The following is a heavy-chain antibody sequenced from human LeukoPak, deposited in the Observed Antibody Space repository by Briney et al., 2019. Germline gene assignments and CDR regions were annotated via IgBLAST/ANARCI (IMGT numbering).Heavy chain of an antibody. CDR2: IYYSGST. D-gene: IGHD3-10*01. CDR3: AEYTYGSGSYYKFDY. Sequence: SETLSLTCTVSGGSISSSSYYWGWIRQPPGKGLEWIGSIYYSGSTYYNPSLKSRVTISVDTSKNQFSLKLSSVTTADTAVYYCAEYTYGSGSYYKFDYWGQGTLVTVSS. CDR1: GGSISSSSYY. V-gene: IGHV4-39*01. J-gene: IGHJ4*02.